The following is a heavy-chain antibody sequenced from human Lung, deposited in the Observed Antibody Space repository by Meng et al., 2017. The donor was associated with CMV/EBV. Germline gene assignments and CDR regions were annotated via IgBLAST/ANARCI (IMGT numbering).Heavy chain of an antibody. D-gene: IGHD1-14*01. CDR2: LIAVFDKT. CDR3: ARGRRNEPLFDY. Sequence: VQSLAGVTKPGSSVNVSCQPSGDPFITQTFSWVRTAPGQGLEWMGGLIAVFDKTKAAPRFQDSVTFTADESTSTAYMELSSLTFDDTAVYFCARGRRNEPLFDYWGQGTLVTVSS. J-gene: IGHJ4*02. V-gene: IGHV1-69*13. CDR1: GDPFITQT.